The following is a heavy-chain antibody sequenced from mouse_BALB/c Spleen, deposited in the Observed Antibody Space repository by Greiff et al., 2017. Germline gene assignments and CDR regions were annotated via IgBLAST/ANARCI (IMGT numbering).Heavy chain of an antibody. CDR1: GFTFSSFG. CDR3: ASSDDYFWFAY. V-gene: IGHV5-17*02. Sequence: EVQLVESGGGLVQPGGSRKLSCAASGFTFSSFGMHWVRQAPEKGLEWVAYISSGSSTIYYADTVKGRFTISRDNPKNTLFLQMTSLRSEDTAMYYSASSDDYFWFAYWGQGTLVTVSA. D-gene: IGHD2-4*01. J-gene: IGHJ3*01. CDR2: ISSGSSTI.